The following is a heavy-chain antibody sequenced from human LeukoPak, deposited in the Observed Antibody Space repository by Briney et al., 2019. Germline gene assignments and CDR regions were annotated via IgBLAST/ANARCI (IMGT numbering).Heavy chain of an antibody. CDR3: ARGTAALNWFDP. CDR2: ISAYNGNT. V-gene: IGHV1-18*01. CDR1: GYTFTSYG. D-gene: IGHD6-25*01. Sequence: ASVKVSCRASGYTFTSYGINWGRQAPGQGLGWMGWISAYNGNTNCAQKLQGRVTMTTDTSTSTAYMELRSLRSDDTDVYYCARGTAALNWFDPWGQGTLVNVSS. J-gene: IGHJ5*02.